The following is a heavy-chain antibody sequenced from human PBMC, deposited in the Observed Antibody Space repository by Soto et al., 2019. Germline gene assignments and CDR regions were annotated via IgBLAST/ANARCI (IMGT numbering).Heavy chain of an antibody. J-gene: IGHJ5*02. CDR1: GFIFANFG. CDR3: AKNQGVELVPLATVDWFDP. D-gene: IGHD1-26*01. Sequence: GWCLRLSCEDFGFIFANFGLSWVRQAPCKVMEWISSISGSGFKKYYADSVQGRFTISRDNSKSTVYLELDNLSAEDTAVYHCAKNQGVELVPLATVDWFDPWGQGSVVTVSS. V-gene: IGHV3-23*01. CDR2: ISGSGFKK.